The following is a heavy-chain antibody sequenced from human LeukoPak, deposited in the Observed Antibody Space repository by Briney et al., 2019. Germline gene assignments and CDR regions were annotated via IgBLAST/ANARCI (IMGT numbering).Heavy chain of an antibody. D-gene: IGHD3-10*01. Sequence: PGGSLRLSCAASGFTFDDYGMGWVRQAPGKGLEWVSGINWNGGSTGYADSVKGRYNISRDNAKNSLYLQINSLRAEGTALYHCARGVRGATGAFDIWGQGTMVTASS. V-gene: IGHV3-20*01. CDR1: GFTFDDYG. J-gene: IGHJ3*02. CDR3: ARGVRGATGAFDI. CDR2: INWNGGST.